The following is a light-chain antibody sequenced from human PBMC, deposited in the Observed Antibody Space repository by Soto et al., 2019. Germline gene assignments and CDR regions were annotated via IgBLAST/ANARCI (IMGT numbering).Light chain of an antibody. CDR2: WAS. CDR1: QSVLSSSNNKNY. Sequence: DIVMTQSPDSLAVSLGERATINCKSSQSVLSSSNNKNYLTWYQQKPGQPPKLLIYWASTRESGVPDRFNGSGSGTDFTLTISSLQAEDVAVYYCQQYYSTPPTFGQGTRLEVK. CDR3: QQYYSTPPT. J-gene: IGKJ5*01. V-gene: IGKV4-1*01.